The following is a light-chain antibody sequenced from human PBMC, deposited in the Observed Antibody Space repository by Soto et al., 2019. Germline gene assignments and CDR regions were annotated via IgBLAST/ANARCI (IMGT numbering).Light chain of an antibody. J-gene: IGLJ2*01. V-gene: IGLV2-23*01. CDR2: EGS. CDR3: CSYAGSSTHVV. CDR1: SSDVGSYNL. Sequence: QSALTQPASVSGSPGQSITISCTGTSSDVGSYNLVSWYQQHPGKAPKLMIYEGSKRPSRVSNRFSGSKSGNTASLTISGLQAEDEADYYCCSYAGSSTHVVFGGGTKVTVL.